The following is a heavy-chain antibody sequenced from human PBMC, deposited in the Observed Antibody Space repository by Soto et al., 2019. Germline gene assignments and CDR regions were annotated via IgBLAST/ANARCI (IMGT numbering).Heavy chain of an antibody. CDR2: ISGSGGST. CDR3: AKVGASEQWLVTTLGYFDY. D-gene: IGHD6-19*01. Sequence: PGGSLRLSCAASGFTFSSYAMSWVRQAPGKGLEWVSAISGSGGSTYYADSVKGRFTISRDNSKNTLYLQMSSLRAEDTAVYYCAKVGASEQWLVTTLGYFDYWGQGTLVTVSS. V-gene: IGHV3-23*01. CDR1: GFTFSSYA. J-gene: IGHJ4*02.